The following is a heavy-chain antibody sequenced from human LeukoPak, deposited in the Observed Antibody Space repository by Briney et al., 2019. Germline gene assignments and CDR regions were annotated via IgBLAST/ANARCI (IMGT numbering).Heavy chain of an antibody. CDR2: IIPILGIA. D-gene: IGHD6-13*01. CDR1: GGTFSSYA. CDR3: ARDIVVKGIAHDY. Sequence: SVKVSCKASGGTFSSYAISWVRQAPGQGLEWMGRIIPILGIANYAQKFQGRVTITAAKSTSTAYMELSSLRSEDTAVYYCARDIVVKGIAHDYWGQGTLVTVSS. V-gene: IGHV1-69*04. J-gene: IGHJ4*02.